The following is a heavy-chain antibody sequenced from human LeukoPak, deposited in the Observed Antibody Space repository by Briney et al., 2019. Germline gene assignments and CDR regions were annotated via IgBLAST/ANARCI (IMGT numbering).Heavy chain of an antibody. CDR2: IYTSGST. CDR1: GGSITNYY. J-gene: IGHJ6*02. V-gene: IGHV4-4*07. CDR3: ARGCSSTSCWLRMDV. Sequence: SETLSLTCTVPGGSITNYYWSWIRQPAGNGLEWIGRIYTSGSTNYNPSLKSRVTMSVDTSKNQFSLKLSSVTAADTAVYYCARGCSSTSCWLRMDVWGQGTTVTVSS. D-gene: IGHD2-2*01.